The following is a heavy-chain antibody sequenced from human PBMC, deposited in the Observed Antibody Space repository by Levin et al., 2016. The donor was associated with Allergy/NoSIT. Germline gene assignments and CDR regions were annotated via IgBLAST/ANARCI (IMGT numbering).Heavy chain of an antibody. CDR3: ARTFSGEPYYYDSSGYPNAFDI. D-gene: IGHD3-22*01. V-gene: IGHV2-70*11. CDR2: IDWDDDK. J-gene: IGHJ3*02. Sequence: WIRQPPGKALEWLARIDWDDDKYYSTSLKTRLTISKDTSKNQVVLTMTNMDPVDTATYYCARTFSGEPYYYDSSGYPNAFDIWGQGTMVTVSS.